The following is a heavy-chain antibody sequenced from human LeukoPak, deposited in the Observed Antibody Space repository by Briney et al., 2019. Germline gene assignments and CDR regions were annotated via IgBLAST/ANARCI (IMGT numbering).Heavy chain of an antibody. D-gene: IGHD7-27*01. CDR2: IYSGGST. CDR3: ARVETGDLGFDP. J-gene: IGHJ5*02. CDR1: GFTVSSNY. V-gene: IGHV3-66*01. Sequence: PGGSLRLSCAASGFTVSSNYMSWVRQAPGKGLEWVSVIYSGGSTYYADSVKGRFTISRDNPKNTLYLQMNSLRAEDTAVYYCARVETGDLGFDPWGQGTLVTVSS.